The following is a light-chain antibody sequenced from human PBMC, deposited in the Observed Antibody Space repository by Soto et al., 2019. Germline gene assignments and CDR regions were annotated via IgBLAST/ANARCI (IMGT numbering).Light chain of an antibody. J-gene: IGKJ3*01. Sequence: EIVLTQSPGTLSLSPGERATLSCRASQSVSSTYLARYQQKPGQAPRLLIYGASSRATGIPDRFSGSGSRTDFTLTISRLEPEDFAVYYCQQYDRSPFTFGP. V-gene: IGKV3-20*01. CDR2: GAS. CDR3: QQYDRSPFT. CDR1: QSVSSTY.